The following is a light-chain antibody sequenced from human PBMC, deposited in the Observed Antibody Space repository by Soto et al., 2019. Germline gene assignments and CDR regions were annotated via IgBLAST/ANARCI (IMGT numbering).Light chain of an antibody. J-gene: IGKJ2*01. CDR1: QSVSSN. CDR3: QQYNNWPPYT. CDR2: GAS. Sequence: EIVMPQSPATLSMSPGERATISCRASQSVSSNLAWNQQKPGQAPRLLIYGASTRATGIPARFSGSGSGTEFTLAISSLQSEDFAVYYCQQYNNWPPYTFGQGTKLEIK. V-gene: IGKV3-15*01.